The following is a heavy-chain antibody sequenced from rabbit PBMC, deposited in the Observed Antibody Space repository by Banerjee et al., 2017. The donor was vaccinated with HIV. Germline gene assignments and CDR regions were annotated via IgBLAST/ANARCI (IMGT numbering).Heavy chain of an antibody. V-gene: IGHV1S45*01. CDR1: GFSFSDRDV. CDR2: INTATGKP. J-gene: IGHJ2*01. Sequence: QEQLEESGGGLVKPEGSLTLTCKASGFSFSDRDVMCWVRQAPGKGLEWIACINTATGKPVYASWAKGRFTISRTSSTAVTLQMTSLTAADTATYFCARDLVGVIGWNFGWRDPGTLVTVS. D-gene: IGHD4-1*01. CDR3: ARDLVGVIGWNFGW.